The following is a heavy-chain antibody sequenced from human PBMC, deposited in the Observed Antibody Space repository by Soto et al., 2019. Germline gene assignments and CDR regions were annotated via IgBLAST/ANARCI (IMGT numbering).Heavy chain of an antibody. CDR2: IYYSGST. Sequence: PSETLSLTCTVSGGSISSGDYYWSWIRQPPGKGLEWIGYIYYSGSTYYNPSLKSRVTISVDTSKNQFSLKLSSVTAADKAVYYCARSFRVVNWFDPWGQGTLVTVSS. CDR3: ARSFRVVNWFDP. V-gene: IGHV4-30-4*01. CDR1: GGSISSGDYY. D-gene: IGHD3-3*01. J-gene: IGHJ5*02.